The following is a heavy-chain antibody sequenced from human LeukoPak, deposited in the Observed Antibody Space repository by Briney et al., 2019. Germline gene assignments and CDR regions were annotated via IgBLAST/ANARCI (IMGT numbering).Heavy chain of an antibody. CDR1: GFTFSDSY. CDR3: GRGGGVWGGCYFDY. CDR2: ISDSADTI. J-gene: IGHJ4*02. Sequence: GGSLRLSCAASGFTFSDSYMSWIRQVPGKGLEWISYISDSADTIYYADSVKGRFSISRDNAKNSLYLQMNSLRAEDTAVNSCGRGGGVWGGCYFDYWGQGTLVTVSS. D-gene: IGHD3-16*01. V-gene: IGHV3-11*01.